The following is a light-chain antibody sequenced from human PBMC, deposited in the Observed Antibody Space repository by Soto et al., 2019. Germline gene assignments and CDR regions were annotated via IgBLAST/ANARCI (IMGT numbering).Light chain of an antibody. CDR1: SSDVGSYNL. CDR2: EGS. J-gene: IGLJ1*01. Sequence: QSALTQPASVSGCPGQSITISCTRASSDVGSYNLVSWYQQHPGKAPKLMIYEGSKRPSGVSNRFSGSKSGNTASLTISGLQAEDEADYYCCSYAGSSTYVFGTGTKVTVL. CDR3: CSYAGSSTYV. V-gene: IGLV2-23*01.